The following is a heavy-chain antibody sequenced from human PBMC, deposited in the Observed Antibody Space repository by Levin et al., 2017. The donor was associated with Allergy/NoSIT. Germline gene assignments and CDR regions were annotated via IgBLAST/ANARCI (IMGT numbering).Heavy chain of an antibody. J-gene: IGHJ4*02. V-gene: IGHV4-39*01. Sequence: SSETLSLTCTVSGGSISSSSYYWGWIRQPPGKGLEWIGSVYYSGSTYYNPSLKSRVTISVDTSKIQFSLKLSSVTAADTAVYYCARSYCSSTSCYASGYFDYWGQGTLVTVSS. D-gene: IGHD2-2*01. CDR1: GGSISSSSYY. CDR2: VYYSGST. CDR3: ARSYCSSTSCYASGYFDY.